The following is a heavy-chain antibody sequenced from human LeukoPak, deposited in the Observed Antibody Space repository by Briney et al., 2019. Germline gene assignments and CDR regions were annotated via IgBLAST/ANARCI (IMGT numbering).Heavy chain of an antibody. V-gene: IGHV3-33*06. CDR3: AKGNDDYGDYGWPYYYYYGMDV. D-gene: IGHD4-17*01. CDR1: GFTFSSYG. Sequence: GGSLRLSCAASGFTFSSYGMHWVRQAPGKGLEWVAVIWYDGSNKYYADSVKGRFTISRDNSKNTLYLQMNSLRAEDTAVYYCAKGNDDYGDYGWPYYYYYGMDVWGQGTTVTVSS. J-gene: IGHJ6*02. CDR2: IWYDGSNK.